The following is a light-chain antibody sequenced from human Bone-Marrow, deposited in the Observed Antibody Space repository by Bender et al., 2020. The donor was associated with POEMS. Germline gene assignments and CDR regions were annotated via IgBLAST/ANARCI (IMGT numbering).Light chain of an antibody. V-gene: IGLV1-44*01. CDR2: ANN. J-gene: IGLJ2*01. CDR1: SSNIGTNP. CDR3: QSYDNTLSGVV. Sequence: QSVLTQPPSASGTPGQRVTISCSGSSSNIGTNPVNWYQQLPGTAPKLLIYANNNRPSGVPDRFSGSKSGTSASLAITGLQAEDEAVYHCQSYDNTLSGVVFGGGTKLTVL.